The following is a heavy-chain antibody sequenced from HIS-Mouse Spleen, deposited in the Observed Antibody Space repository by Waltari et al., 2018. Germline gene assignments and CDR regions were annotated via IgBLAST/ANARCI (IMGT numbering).Heavy chain of an antibody. J-gene: IGHJ4*02. CDR3: TTFHY. CDR2: IKSKTEGGTT. CDR1: GFTFSNAW. Sequence: EVQLVESGGGLVKPGGSLRLSCAASGFTFSNAWMSWVGQAPGKGVEWVGRIKSKTEGGTTDYAAPVKGRFTISRDDSKNTLYLQMNSLKTEDTAVYYCTTFHYWGQGTLVTVSS. V-gene: IGHV3-15*01.